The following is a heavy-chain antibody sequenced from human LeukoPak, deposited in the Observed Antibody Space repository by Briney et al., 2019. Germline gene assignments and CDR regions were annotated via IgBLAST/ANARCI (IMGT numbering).Heavy chain of an antibody. CDR1: GSIFTSHW. CDR3: ASRYCSSITCYFFDY. CDR2: INPADSDT. D-gene: IGHD2-2*01. J-gene: IGHJ4*02. Sequence: GASLQISCKGSGSIFTSHWIGWVHQLPGKGLEWMEIINPADSDTRYSPSFQGQVTISVDKSISTAYLQWSSLVASDTAMYYCASRYCSSITCYFFDYWGQGALVTVSS. V-gene: IGHV5-51*07.